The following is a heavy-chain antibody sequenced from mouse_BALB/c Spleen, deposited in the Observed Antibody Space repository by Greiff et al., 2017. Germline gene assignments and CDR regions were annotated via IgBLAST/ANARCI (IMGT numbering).Heavy chain of an antibody. V-gene: IGHV1S81*02. CDR2: INPSNGGT. CDR3: TRWDYLYAMDY. CDR1: GYTFTSYY. J-gene: IGHJ4*01. D-gene: IGHD5-5*01. Sequence: VQLHQSGAELVKPGASVKLSCKASGYTFTSYYMYWVKQRPGQGLEWIGEINPSNGGTNFNEKFKSKATLTVDKSSSTAYMQLSSLTSEDSAVYYCTRWDYLYAMDYWGQGTSVTVSS.